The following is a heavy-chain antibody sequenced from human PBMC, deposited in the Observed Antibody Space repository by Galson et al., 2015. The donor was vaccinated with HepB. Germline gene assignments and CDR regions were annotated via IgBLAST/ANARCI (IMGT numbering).Heavy chain of an antibody. V-gene: IGHV3-74*01. CDR3: ARRGDCSSASCGLMF. CDR1: GFTFSNYW. J-gene: IGHJ4*03. CDR2: INSDGSSI. Sequence: SLRLSCAASGFTFSNYWMHWVRQAPGKGLVWVSRINSDGSSITYADSVRGRFTISRDNAQNTLYLQMNSLRAEDTAVYYCARRGDCSSASCGLMFWGPGNLVTVSS. D-gene: IGHD2-2*01.